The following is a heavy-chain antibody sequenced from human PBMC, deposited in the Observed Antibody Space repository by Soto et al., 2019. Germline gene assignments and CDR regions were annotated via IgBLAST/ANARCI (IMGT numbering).Heavy chain of an antibody. J-gene: IGHJ5*02. CDR2: IHHRGGT. V-gene: IGHV4-34*01. CDR1: GGSFRGTY. Sequence: QVQLQQWGTGLLKPSETLSLTCSVSGGSFRGTYWSWIRQSPGKGLEWIGEIHHRGGTNYNPSLKRRVTISTDTSKNQFTLHLTAVTAVDTAVYDFARGGGGAPRFLQWLLFWFDPWGQGTLVTVSS. D-gene: IGHD3-3*01. CDR3: ARGGGGAPRFLQWLLFWFDP.